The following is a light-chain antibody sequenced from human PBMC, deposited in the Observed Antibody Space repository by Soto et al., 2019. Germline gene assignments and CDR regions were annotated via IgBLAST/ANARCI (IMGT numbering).Light chain of an antibody. J-gene: IGLJ3*02. CDR3: FSYAHTPSV. V-gene: IGLV2-11*01. Sequence: QSALTQPRSVSGSPGQSVTFSCTGPSGDIGAYNYVSWYQFHPGKAPKMIIYDVNNLPSGVTDRVSGSKYGNTASLTISWLKSEDEADYYCFSYAHTPSVFGGGTTLPV. CDR1: SGDIGAYNY. CDR2: DVN.